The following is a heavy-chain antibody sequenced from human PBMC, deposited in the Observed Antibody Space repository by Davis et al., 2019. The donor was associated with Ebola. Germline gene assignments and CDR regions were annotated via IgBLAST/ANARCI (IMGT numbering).Heavy chain of an antibody. CDR2: IYTSGST. D-gene: IGHD3-3*01. CDR1: GGSISSYY. Sequence: PSETLSLTCTVSGGSISSYYWSWIRQPAGKGLEWIGRIYTSGSTNYNPSLKSRVTMSVDTSKNQFSLKLSSVTAADTAVYYCARVLVGFWSGRGDYGMDVWGQGTTVTVSS. CDR3: ARVLVGFWSGRGDYGMDV. V-gene: IGHV4-4*07. J-gene: IGHJ6*02.